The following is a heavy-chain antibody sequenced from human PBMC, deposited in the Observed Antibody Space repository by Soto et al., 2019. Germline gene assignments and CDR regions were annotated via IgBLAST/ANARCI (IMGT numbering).Heavy chain of an antibody. D-gene: IGHD6-13*01. CDR1: GGTFSSYA. Sequence: SVKVSCKASGGTFSSYAISWVRQAPGQGLEWMGGIIPIFGTANYAQKFQGRVTITADESTSTAYMELSSLRSEDTAVYYCARDRRQQLPTGGMDVWGQGTTVTVSS. J-gene: IGHJ6*02. CDR3: ARDRRQQLPTGGMDV. CDR2: IIPIFGTA. V-gene: IGHV1-69*13.